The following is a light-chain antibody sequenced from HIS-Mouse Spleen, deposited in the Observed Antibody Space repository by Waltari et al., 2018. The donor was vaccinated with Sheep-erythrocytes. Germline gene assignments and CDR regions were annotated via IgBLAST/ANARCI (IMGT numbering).Light chain of an antibody. CDR2: QDS. CDR1: KLGDKY. CDR3: QAWDSSTAV. J-gene: IGLJ2*01. V-gene: IGLV3-1*01. Sequence: SYELTQPPSVSVSPGQTASITCSGDKLGDKYACWYQQKPGQSPVLVIYQDSKRPSGVPERFAGPNSGNTATLNISGTQAMDEADYYCQAWDSSTAVFGGGTKLTVL.